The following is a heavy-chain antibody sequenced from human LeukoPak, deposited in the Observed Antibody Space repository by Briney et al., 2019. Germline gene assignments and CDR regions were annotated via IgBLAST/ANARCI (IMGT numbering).Heavy chain of an antibody. CDR2: ISYDGSNK. Sequence: GGSLRLSCAASGFTFSSYGMHWVRQAPGKGLEWVAVISYDGSNKYYADSVKGRFTISRDNSKNTLYLQMNSLRAEDTAVYYCAKEIYPLVSGYDLDYWGQGTLVTVSS. J-gene: IGHJ4*02. V-gene: IGHV3-30*18. CDR3: AKEIYPLVSGYDLDY. D-gene: IGHD5-12*01. CDR1: GFTFSSYG.